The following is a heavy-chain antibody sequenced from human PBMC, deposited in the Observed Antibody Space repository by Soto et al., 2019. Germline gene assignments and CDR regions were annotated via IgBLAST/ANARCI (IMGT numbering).Heavy chain of an antibody. CDR2: IYPGDSDT. D-gene: IGHD3-22*01. V-gene: IGHV5-51*03. J-gene: IGHJ5*02. CDR3: ARSGLALPYSGSHWFDP. Sequence: GSSLRISCEASGYRFSTNWSGWMRQMPGKGLAWMGIIYPGDSDTRYSPAFPGQVTISADQSTRTAFLQMNSRRGEDTAVYYCARSGLALPYSGSHWFDPWDHGTRVTV. CDR1: GYRFSTNW.